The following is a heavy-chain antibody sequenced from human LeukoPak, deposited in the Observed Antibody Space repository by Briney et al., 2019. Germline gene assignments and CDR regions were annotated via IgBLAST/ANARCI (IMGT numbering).Heavy chain of an antibody. CDR2: ITTSDGNT. V-gene: IGHV3-23*01. CDR3: AKDGGLWVSAHWGDS. Sequence: LPGGSLRLSCVASGFTFTNFAMTWVRQPPGKGLEWVSTITTSDGNTYYADSVKGRFTVSRDNSKNTLFLQMNSLRAEDTAVYYCAKDGGLWVSAHWGDSWGRGTLVTVSS. J-gene: IGHJ4*02. CDR1: GFTFTNFA. D-gene: IGHD7-27*01.